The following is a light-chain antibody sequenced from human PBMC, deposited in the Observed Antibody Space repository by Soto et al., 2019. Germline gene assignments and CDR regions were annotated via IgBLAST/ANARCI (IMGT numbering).Light chain of an antibody. CDR1: QGVGKF. Sequence: EVVLTQSPDTLSLSPGERATLSCRASQGVGKFLVWYQQKPGLSPSLVIYETSKRATDIPDRFSGSGSGTDFTLTINHLGPEDVGVYYCQQRNNWPLTFGGGTKVELK. CDR3: QQRNNWPLT. V-gene: IGKV3-11*01. CDR2: ETS. J-gene: IGKJ4*01.